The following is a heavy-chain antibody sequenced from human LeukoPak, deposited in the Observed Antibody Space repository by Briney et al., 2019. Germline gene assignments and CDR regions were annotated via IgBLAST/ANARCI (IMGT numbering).Heavy chain of an antibody. Sequence: GGSLRLSCAASGFTFSNAWMSWVRQAPGKGLEWVGRIKSKTDGGTTDYAAPVKGRFTISRDDSKNTLYLQMNSLKTEDTAVYYCTTDMKWNRGWFGGSPYCFDYWGQGTLVTVSS. CDR2: IKSKTDGGTT. J-gene: IGHJ4*02. D-gene: IGHD3-10*01. V-gene: IGHV3-15*01. CDR3: TTDMKWNRGWFGGSPYCFDY. CDR1: GFTFSNAW.